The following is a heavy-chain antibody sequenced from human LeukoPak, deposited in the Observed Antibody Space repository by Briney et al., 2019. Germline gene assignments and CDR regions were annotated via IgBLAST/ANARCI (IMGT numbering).Heavy chain of an antibody. J-gene: IGHJ5*02. CDR3: ARYYYGSGSYYNAVEGFDP. CDR2: INHSGST. Sequence: PSETLSLTCAVYGGSFSGYYWSWIRQPPGKGLEWIGEINHSGSTNYNPSLKSRVTISVDTSKNQFSLKLSSVTAADTAVYYCARYYYGSGSYYNAVEGFDPWGQGTLVTVSS. CDR1: GGSFSGYY. V-gene: IGHV4-34*01. D-gene: IGHD3-10*01.